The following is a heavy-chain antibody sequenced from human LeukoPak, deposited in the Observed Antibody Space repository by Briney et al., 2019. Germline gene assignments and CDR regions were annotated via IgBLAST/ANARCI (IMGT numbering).Heavy chain of an antibody. CDR2: IYSGGST. V-gene: IGHV3-66*01. CDR3: AWIMGATLDMVDY. Sequence: PGGSLRLSCAASGFTVSSNYMSWVRQAPGKGLEWVSVIYSGGSTYYADSVKGRFTISRDNSKNTLYLQMNSLRAEDTAVYYCAWIMGATLDMVDYWGQGTLVTVSS. D-gene: IGHD1-26*01. J-gene: IGHJ4*02. CDR1: GFTVSSNY.